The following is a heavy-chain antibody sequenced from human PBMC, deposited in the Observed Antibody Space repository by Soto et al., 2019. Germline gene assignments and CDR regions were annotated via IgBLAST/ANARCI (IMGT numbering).Heavy chain of an antibody. Sequence: PGGSLRLSCAASGFTFSSYAMSWVRPAPGEGVGWVSAISGGGGRTYSADSVKGRFTISRDNSKNTLYLQMNSLRAEDTAVYYCAQDAGLRFLEWLYNWFDPWGQGTLVTVSS. CDR2: ISGGGGRT. V-gene: IGHV3-23*01. J-gene: IGHJ5*02. CDR3: AQDAGLRFLEWLYNWFDP. CDR1: GFTFSSYA. D-gene: IGHD3-3*01.